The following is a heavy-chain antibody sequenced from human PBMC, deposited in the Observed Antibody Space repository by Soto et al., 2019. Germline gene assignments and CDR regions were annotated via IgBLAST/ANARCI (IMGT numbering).Heavy chain of an antibody. V-gene: IGHV3-7*03. CDR3: ATHPGFLNYYDSSGYYSN. Sequence: LXLSCAASVFTFSSYLMSWVRQAPVKGLEWVANIKQDGSEKYYVDSVKGRFTISRDNAKNSLYLQMNSLRAEDTAVYYCATHPGFLNYYDSSGYYSNWGQGTLVTVSS. CDR2: IKQDGSEK. J-gene: IGHJ4*02. CDR1: VFTFSSYL. D-gene: IGHD3-22*01.